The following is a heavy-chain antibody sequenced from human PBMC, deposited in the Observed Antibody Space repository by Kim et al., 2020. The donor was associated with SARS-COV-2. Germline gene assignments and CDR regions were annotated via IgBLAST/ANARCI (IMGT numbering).Heavy chain of an antibody. J-gene: IGHJ2*01. Sequence: ASVKVSCKASGYTFTSYAMNWVRQAPGQGLEWLGWINTNTGNPTYAQGFTGRFVFSLDTSVSTAYLQISSLKAEDTAVYYCARDLTFGGVIVSYWYFDLWGRGTLVTVSS. CDR3: ARDLTFGGVIVSYWYFDL. V-gene: IGHV7-4-1*02. CDR2: INTNTGNP. D-gene: IGHD3-16*02. CDR1: GYTFTSYA.